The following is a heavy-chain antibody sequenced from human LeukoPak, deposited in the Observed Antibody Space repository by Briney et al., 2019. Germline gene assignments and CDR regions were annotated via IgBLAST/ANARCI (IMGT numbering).Heavy chain of an antibody. J-gene: IGHJ5*02. CDR1: GGSFSGYY. V-gene: IGHV4-34*01. CDR3: ARRTAVAGVSWFDP. D-gene: IGHD6-19*01. CDR2: INHSGST. Sequence: SETLSLTCAVYGGSFSGYYWSWIRQPPGKGLEWIGEINHSGSTNYNPSPKSRVTISVDTSKNQFSLKLSSVTAADRAVYYCARRTAVAGVSWFDPWGQGTLVTVSS.